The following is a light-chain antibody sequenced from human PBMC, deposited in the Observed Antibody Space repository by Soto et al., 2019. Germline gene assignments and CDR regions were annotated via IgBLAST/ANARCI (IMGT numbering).Light chain of an antibody. CDR3: QQYGSSLTWT. CDR1: QSVSSSY. CDR2: GAS. V-gene: IGKV3-20*01. Sequence: EIVLTQSPGTLSLSPGERATLSCRASQSVSSSYLAWYQQKPGQAPRLLIYGASSRATGIPDRFSGSGSGPHFNLTITRLEPEDFAVYYCQQYGSSLTWTFGQGTNVEIK. J-gene: IGKJ1*01.